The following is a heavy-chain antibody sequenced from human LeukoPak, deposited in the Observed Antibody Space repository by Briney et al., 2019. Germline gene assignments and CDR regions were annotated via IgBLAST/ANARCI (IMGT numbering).Heavy chain of an antibody. V-gene: IGHV4-39*07. CDR3: ARAPLSYYDILTGPFDY. CDR2: IYYSGST. CDR1: GGSISSSSYY. Sequence: SETLSLTCTVSGGSISSSSYYWGWIRQPPGKGLEWIGSIYYSGSTYYNPSLKSRVTISVDTSKNQFSLKLSSVTAADTAVYYCARAPLSYYDILTGPFDYWGQGTLVTVSS. D-gene: IGHD3-9*01. J-gene: IGHJ4*02.